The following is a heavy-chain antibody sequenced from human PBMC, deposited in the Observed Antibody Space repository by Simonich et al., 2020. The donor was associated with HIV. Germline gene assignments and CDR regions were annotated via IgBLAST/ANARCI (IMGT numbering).Heavy chain of an antibody. CDR1: GGSFSGYY. CDR2: INHRRRT. D-gene: IGHD2-2*01. J-gene: IGHJ4*02. V-gene: IGHV4-34*01. CDR3: ARGFYQRLYYFDY. Sequence: VQLQQWGAGLLKPSETLSLTCAVYGGSFSGYYWSWIRQPPGKGLGWIGEINHRRRTNYNPSRKSRVTISVDTAKNQFSLKLSSVTAADTAVYYCARGFYQRLYYFDYWGQGTLVTVSS.